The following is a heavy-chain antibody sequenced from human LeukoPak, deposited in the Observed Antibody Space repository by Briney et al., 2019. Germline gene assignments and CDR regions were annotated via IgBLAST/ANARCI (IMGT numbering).Heavy chain of an antibody. Sequence: KPGGSLRLSCAASGFTFSSYSMNWVRQAPGKGLEWVSSISSSSSYIYYADSVKGRFTISRDNSKNTLYLQMNSLRAEDTAVNYCAKPHLIYSDILTRHDAFDIWGQGTMVTVSS. V-gene: IGHV3-21*01. D-gene: IGHD3-9*01. J-gene: IGHJ3*02. CDR3: AKPHLIYSDILTRHDAFDI. CDR1: GFTFSSYS. CDR2: ISSSSSYI.